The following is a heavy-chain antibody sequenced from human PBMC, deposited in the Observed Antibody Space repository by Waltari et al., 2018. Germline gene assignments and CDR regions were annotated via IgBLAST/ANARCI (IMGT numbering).Heavy chain of an antibody. D-gene: IGHD4-17*01. CDR1: GFTFSSYW. V-gene: IGHV3-74*01. CDR2: IKSDGRRT. J-gene: IGHJ3*02. CDR3: AREGYGDYDAFDI. Sequence: EVQLVESGGGLVQPGGSLRLSFAASGFTFSSYWMPWARQAPGKGRVWGSRIKSDGRRTSYADSGKGRFTIARDNAKNTLYLQMNSLRAEDTAVYYCAREGYGDYDAFDIWGQGTMVTVSS.